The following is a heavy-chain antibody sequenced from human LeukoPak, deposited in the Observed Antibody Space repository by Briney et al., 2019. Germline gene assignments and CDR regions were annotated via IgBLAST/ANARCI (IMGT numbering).Heavy chain of an antibody. V-gene: IGHV3-48*03. CDR2: ISSSGSSI. CDR1: GFTFTRYE. D-gene: IGHD5-18*01. CDR3: ARVGDSSTYF. Sequence: GGSLRLSCAASGFTFTRYEMNWVRQAPGKGLEWVSHISSSGSSIYYADSVEGRFTISRDNAKNSLYLQMNSLRAEDTAVYYCARVGDSSTYFCGQGTLVTVSS. J-gene: IGHJ4*02.